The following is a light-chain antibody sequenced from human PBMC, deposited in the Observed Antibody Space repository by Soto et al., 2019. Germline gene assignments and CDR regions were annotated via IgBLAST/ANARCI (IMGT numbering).Light chain of an antibody. CDR1: QTVSDN. V-gene: IGKV3-15*01. J-gene: IGKJ3*01. CDR2: GAS. CDR3: QHYHSWPPL. Sequence: DIGMTQSPDTLSVSPGEPATLSCRASQTVSDNLAWDQQKRGQAPRLLIYGASTRSTGMPARFSGSGSGTEFTLTISSLQSEDFAGDSCQHYHSWPPLFGTGTKVDIK.